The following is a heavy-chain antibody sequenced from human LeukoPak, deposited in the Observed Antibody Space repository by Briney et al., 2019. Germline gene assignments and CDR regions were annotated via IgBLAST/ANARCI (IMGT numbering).Heavy chain of an antibody. Sequence: PGGSLRLSCAASGFTFSSYGMHWVRQAPGKGLEWVAVIWYDGSNKYYADSVKGRFTISRDNSKNTLYLQMNSLRAEDTAVYYCARAPYCSGGSCYQDYYYGMDVWGQGTTVTVSS. CDR3: ARAPYCSGGSCYQDYYYGMDV. CDR2: IWYDGSNK. D-gene: IGHD2-15*01. CDR1: GFTFSSYG. V-gene: IGHV3-33*01. J-gene: IGHJ6*02.